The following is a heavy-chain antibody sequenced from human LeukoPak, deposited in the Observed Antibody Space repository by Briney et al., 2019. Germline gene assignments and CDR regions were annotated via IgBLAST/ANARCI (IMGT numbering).Heavy chain of an antibody. CDR3: VKDRSRGPRNVANILDY. CDR1: GFTFHDTA. V-gene: IGHV3-9*01. Sequence: PGGSLRLSCAASGFTFHDTAMHWVRQPPGKDLEWVSGIYWKSGIIGYADSVKGRFTISRDNAKSSLYLQMNRLRAEDTALYYCVKDRSRGPRNVANILDYWGQGAPVTVSS. J-gene: IGHJ4*02. CDR2: IYWKSGII. D-gene: IGHD3-10*01.